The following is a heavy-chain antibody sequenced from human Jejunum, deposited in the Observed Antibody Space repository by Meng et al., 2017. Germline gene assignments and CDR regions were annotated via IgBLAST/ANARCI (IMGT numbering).Heavy chain of an antibody. D-gene: IGHD4-17*01. J-gene: IGHJ4*02. CDR2: TSANKGQT. V-gene: IGHV1-18*01. Sequence: ASVKVSCKASGYTFSNFGITWVRQAPGQGLEWMGWTSANKGQTNYAQNFQGRLTMTIDTSTTTAYMELRSLTSDDTAVYYCARDGRDAVTLGYWGQGTLVTVSS. CDR1: GYTFSNFG. CDR3: ARDGRDAVTLGY.